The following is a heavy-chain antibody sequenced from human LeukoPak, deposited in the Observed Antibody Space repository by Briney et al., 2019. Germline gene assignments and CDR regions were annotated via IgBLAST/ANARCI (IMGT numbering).Heavy chain of an antibody. D-gene: IGHD3-10*01. V-gene: IGHV3-30*18. Sequence: GGSLRLSCAASGSTFSSYGMHWVRQAPGKGLEWVAVISYDGSNKYYADSVKGRFTISRDNSKNTLYLQMNSLRAEDTAVYYCAKVQDYYGSGVGFDYWGQGTLVTVSS. CDR1: GSTFSSYG. CDR3: AKVQDYYGSGVGFDY. CDR2: ISYDGSNK. J-gene: IGHJ4*02.